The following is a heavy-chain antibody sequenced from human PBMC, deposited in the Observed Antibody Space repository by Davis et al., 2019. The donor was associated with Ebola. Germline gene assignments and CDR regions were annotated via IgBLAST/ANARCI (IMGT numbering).Heavy chain of an antibody. D-gene: IGHD3-10*01. CDR3: ARENYYGSGSYYMQDYYYGMDV. Sequence: ASVKVSCKASGYTFTGYYMHWVRQAPGQGLEWMGIINPSGGSTSYAQKFQGRVTMTRDTSTSTVYMELSSLRSEDTAVYYCARENYYGSGSYYMQDYYYGMDVWGQGTTVTVSS. V-gene: IGHV1-46*01. CDR1: GYTFTGYY. CDR2: INPSGGST. J-gene: IGHJ6*02.